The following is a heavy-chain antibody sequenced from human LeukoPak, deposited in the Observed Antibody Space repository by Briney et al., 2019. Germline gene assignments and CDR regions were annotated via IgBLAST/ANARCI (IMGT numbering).Heavy chain of an antibody. D-gene: IGHD6-19*01. V-gene: IGHV4-59*12. CDR1: GGSISSFF. J-gene: IGHJ4*03. Sequence: SETLSLTCTVSGGSISSFFWSWIRQPPGKGLEWIGYMYYSGSTNYNPSLKGRVAMSVDTSKNQFSLKLNSVTAADTAVYYCVRTMTREWGGWYDNDYWGRGTLVTVSS. CDR3: VRTMTREWGGWYDNDY. CDR2: MYYSGST.